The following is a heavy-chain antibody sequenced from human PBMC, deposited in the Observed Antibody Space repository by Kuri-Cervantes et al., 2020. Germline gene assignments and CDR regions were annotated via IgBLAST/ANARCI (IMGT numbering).Heavy chain of an antibody. CDR1: GFTFDDYA. V-gene: IGHV3-9*01. D-gene: IGHD2-15*01. CDR3: SRDMGWGGIDY. CDR2: ISWNSGSI. Sequence: SLKISCAASGFTFDDYAMHWVRQAPGKGLEWVSGISWNSGSIGYADSVKGRFTISRDNAKNTVYLQMNSLRVDDTAVYYCSRDMGWGGIDYWGQGILVTVSS. J-gene: IGHJ4*02.